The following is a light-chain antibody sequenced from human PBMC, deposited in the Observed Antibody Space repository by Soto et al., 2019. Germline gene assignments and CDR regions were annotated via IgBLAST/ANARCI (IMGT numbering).Light chain of an antibody. Sequence: QSVLTQPPSVSGAPGQRVTISCTGSSSNIGAGYDVHWYQQLPGTDPKLLIYGNSNRPSGVPDRFSGSKSGTSASLAITGLQAEDAADYYCQSYDSSLSYVFGPGTKLTVL. CDR3: QSYDSSLSYV. J-gene: IGLJ1*01. CDR1: SSNIGAGYD. V-gene: IGLV1-40*01. CDR2: GNS.